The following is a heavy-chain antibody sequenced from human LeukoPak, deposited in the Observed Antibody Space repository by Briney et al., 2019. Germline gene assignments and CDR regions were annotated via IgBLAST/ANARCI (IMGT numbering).Heavy chain of an antibody. Sequence: SETLSLTCTVFGCSISSYYWRWIRQPPGKGLEWIGYLYYSGSTNYNSSLKSRVTISVDTSKNQFSLKLSSVTAADTAVYYCASYSSSWYPSYYYMDVWGKGTTVTVSS. V-gene: IGHV4-59*01. CDR1: GCSISSYY. CDR2: LYYSGST. CDR3: ASYSSSWYPSYYYMDV. D-gene: IGHD6-13*01. J-gene: IGHJ6*03.